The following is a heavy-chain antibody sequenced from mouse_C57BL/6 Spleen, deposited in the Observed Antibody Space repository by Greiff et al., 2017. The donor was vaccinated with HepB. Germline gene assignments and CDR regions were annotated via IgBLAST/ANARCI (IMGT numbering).Heavy chain of an antibody. D-gene: IGHD2-4*01. Sequence: VQLKQSGPGLVKPSQSLSLTCSVTGYSITSGYYWNWIRQFPGNKLEWMGYISYDGSNNYNPSLKNRISITRDTSKNQFFLKLNSVTTEDTATYYCAREEYDYDGGGFAYWGQGTLVTVSA. CDR1: GYSITSGYY. CDR2: ISYDGSN. J-gene: IGHJ3*01. V-gene: IGHV3-6*01. CDR3: AREEYDYDGGGFAY.